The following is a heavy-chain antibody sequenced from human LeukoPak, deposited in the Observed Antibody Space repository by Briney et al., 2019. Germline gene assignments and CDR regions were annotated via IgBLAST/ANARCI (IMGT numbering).Heavy chain of an antibody. V-gene: IGHV3-23*02. CDR2: IGATDNSK. D-gene: IGHD3-3*01. CDR3: AKETIGDFDY. CDR1: GFNFGTYP. Sequence: PGGSPRLSCAASGFNFGTYPMGWVRQAPGKGLEWVSTIGATDNSKYYRDSVKGRFTISRDNFKNMLYLQMNSLRGEDTAVYYCAKETIGDFDYWGQGSLVTVSS. J-gene: IGHJ4*02.